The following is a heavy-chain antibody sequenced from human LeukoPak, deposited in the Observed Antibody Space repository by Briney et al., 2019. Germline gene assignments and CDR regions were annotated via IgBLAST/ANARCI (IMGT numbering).Heavy chain of an antibody. CDR2: IKQDGSEQ. CDR1: GFTFNAYL. V-gene: IGHV3-7*01. Sequence: GGSLRLSCAASGFTFNAYLMGWVRQAPGKGLEWVANIKQDGSEQYYVGSVRGRFTISRDNGADSLYLQMNSLGADDTAVYYCARASYYYDSDGLSNADLAQSFYYYMDVWGKGTTVTVSS. D-gene: IGHD3-22*01. J-gene: IGHJ6*03. CDR3: ARASYYYDSDGLSNADLAQSFYYYMDV.